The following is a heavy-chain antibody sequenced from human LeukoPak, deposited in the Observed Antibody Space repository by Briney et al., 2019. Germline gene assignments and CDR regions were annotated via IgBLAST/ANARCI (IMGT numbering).Heavy chain of an antibody. Sequence: ASVKVSCKASGGTFSSYAISWVRQARGQGLEWMGGIIPIVGTANYAQKFQGRVTITADKSTSTAYMELSSLRSEDTAVYYCASDDFLTGYYNNLQYYYGMDVWGKGTTVTVSS. CDR1: GGTFSSYA. J-gene: IGHJ6*04. V-gene: IGHV1-69*06. D-gene: IGHD3-9*01. CDR3: ASDDFLTGYYNNLQYYYGMDV. CDR2: IIPIVGTA.